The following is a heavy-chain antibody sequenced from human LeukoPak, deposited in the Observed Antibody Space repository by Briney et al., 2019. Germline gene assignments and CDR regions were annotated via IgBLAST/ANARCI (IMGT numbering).Heavy chain of an antibody. D-gene: IGHD4/OR15-4a*01. V-gene: IGHV3-43*01. CDR2: LSMEGQTT. J-gene: IGHJ4*02. Sequence: PGGSLRLSCAASGFTFDDFAMLWLRQAPGKDLVWLSLLSMEGQTTYYADSGTGRFSISRDNNKNSLFLEMNSLTTDDTGFYYCTRDTDFGAPTNYFDHWGQGTLVSVSS. CDR1: GFTFDDFA. CDR3: TRDTDFGAPTNYFDH.